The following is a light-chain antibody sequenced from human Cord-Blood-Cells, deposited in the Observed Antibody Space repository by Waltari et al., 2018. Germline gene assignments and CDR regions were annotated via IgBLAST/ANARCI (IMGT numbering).Light chain of an antibody. CDR1: SSDVGGYNY. Sequence: QSALTQPRSVSGSPGQSVTISCTGTSSDVGGYNYVSWYQQHPGKAPQLMIYDGSKRPSGVPDLLASAKVGNTACLPISGLQAEDEADYYCCSYAGSYTLVFGGGTKLTVL. CDR2: DGS. J-gene: IGLJ2*01. CDR3: CSYAGSYTLV. V-gene: IGLV2-11*01.